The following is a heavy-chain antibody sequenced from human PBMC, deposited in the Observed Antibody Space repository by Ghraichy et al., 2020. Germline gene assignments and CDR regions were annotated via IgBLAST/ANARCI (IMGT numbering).Heavy chain of an antibody. CDR1: GFTFSSYS. CDR3: ARDGGAYCSSTSCYTSYYYYGMDV. CDR2: ISSSSSYI. D-gene: IGHD2-2*02. Sequence: GGSLRLSCAASGFTFSSYSMNWVRQAPGKGLEWVSSISSSSSYIYYADSVKGRFTISRDNAKNSLYLQMNSLRAEDTAVYYCARDGGAYCSSTSCYTSYYYYGMDVWGQGTTVTVSS. V-gene: IGHV3-21*01. J-gene: IGHJ6*02.